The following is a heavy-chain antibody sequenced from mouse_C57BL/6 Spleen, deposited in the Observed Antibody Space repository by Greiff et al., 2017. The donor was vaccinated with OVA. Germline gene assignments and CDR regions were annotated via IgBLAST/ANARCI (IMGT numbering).Heavy chain of an antibody. J-gene: IGHJ2*01. V-gene: IGHV1-82*01. Sequence: ESGPELVKPGASVKISCKASGYAFSSSWMNWVKQRPGKGLEWIGRIYPGDGDTNYNGKFKGKATLTADKSSSTAYMQLSSLTSEDSAVYFCATDNGNPRDYFDYWGQGTTLTVSS. CDR2: IYPGDGDT. D-gene: IGHD2-1*01. CDR1: GYAFSSSW. CDR3: ATDNGNPRDYFDY.